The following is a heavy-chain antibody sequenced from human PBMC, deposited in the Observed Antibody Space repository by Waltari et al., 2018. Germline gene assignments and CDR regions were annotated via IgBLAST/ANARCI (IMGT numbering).Heavy chain of an antibody. D-gene: IGHD2-21*01. Sequence: QVQLVQSGAEVKQPGASVRVSCKTSGYTFTNSHMPWVRQAPGQGPEWMGLINPTDGATIYAQTFQGRVTMTRDTSTSTVYMDLSSLKSEDTAVYYCARDNTHWSFAKYWGQGTLVTVSS. V-gene: IGHV1-46*01. CDR2: INPTDGAT. CDR3: ARDNTHWSFAKY. J-gene: IGHJ4*02. CDR1: GYTFTNSH.